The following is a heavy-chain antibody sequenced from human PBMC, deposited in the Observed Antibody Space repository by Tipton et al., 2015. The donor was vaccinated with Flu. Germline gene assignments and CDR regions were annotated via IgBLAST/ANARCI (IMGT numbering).Heavy chain of an antibody. CDR2: INPNSGGT. CDR3: ARGLAYCGGDCYWGVY. V-gene: IGHV1-2*06. J-gene: IGHJ4*02. D-gene: IGHD2-21*01. CDR1: GYTFTGYY. Sequence: QLVQSGAEVKKPGASVKVSCKASGYTFTGYYMHWVRQAPGQGLEWMGRINPNSGGTNYAQKFQGRVTMTRDTSISTAYMELSRLRSDDTAVYYCARGLAYCGGDCYWGVYWGQRTLVTVSS.